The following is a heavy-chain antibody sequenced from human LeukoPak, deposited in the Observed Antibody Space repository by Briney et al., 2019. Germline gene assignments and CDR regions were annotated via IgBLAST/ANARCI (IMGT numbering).Heavy chain of an antibody. V-gene: IGHV5-51*01. CDR2: IYPGDSDT. Sequence: GESLKISCQGSEYDFATYRIGWVRQMPGKGLEWMGRIYPGDSDTKYSPSFQGQVTISADKSIGSAYLQWSSLKSSDTAMYYCARLPQDYYYHGMDVWGQGTTVSVS. CDR1: EYDFATYR. J-gene: IGHJ6*02. CDR3: ARLPQDYYYHGMDV.